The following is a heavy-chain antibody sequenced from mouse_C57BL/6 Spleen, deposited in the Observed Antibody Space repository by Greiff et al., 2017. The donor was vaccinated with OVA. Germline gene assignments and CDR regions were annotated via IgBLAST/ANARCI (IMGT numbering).Heavy chain of an antibody. CDR3: ARSLYYYGSSSSY. Sequence: QVQLKQPGAELVKPGASVKMSCKASGYTFTSYWITWVKQRPGQGLEWIGDIYPGSGSTNYNEKFKSKATLTVDTSSSTAYMQLSSLTSEDSAVYYCARSLYYYGSSSSYWGQGTLVTVSA. D-gene: IGHD1-1*01. V-gene: IGHV1-55*01. CDR2: IYPGSGST. CDR1: GYTFTSYW. J-gene: IGHJ3*01.